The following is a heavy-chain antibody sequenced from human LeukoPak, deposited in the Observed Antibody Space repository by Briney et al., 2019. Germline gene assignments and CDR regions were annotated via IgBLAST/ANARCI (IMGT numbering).Heavy chain of an antibody. V-gene: IGHV4-59*11. J-gene: IGHJ4*02. Sequence: SETLSLTCTVSGASISPHYWTWLRQAPGRGLEWIGYVYYNGLTSYNASLRSRLILSADTARNQVSLKLTSVTAADTAVYYCTRERSTVTFDYWGQGTLVTVSS. CDR2: VYYNGLT. CDR1: GASISPHY. CDR3: TRERSTVTFDY. D-gene: IGHD4-17*01.